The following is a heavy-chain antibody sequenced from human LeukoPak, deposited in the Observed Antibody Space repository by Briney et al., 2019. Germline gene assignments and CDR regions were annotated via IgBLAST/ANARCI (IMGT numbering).Heavy chain of an antibody. Sequence: PSETLSLTCTVSGGSISSGGYYWSWIRQHPGKGLEWIGYIYYSGSTYYNPPLKSRVTISVDTSKNQFSLKLSSVTAADTAVYYCARSGYCSSTSCYGWFDPWGQGTLVTVSS. V-gene: IGHV4-31*03. CDR2: IYYSGST. CDR1: GGSISSGGYY. CDR3: ARSGYCSSTSCYGWFDP. D-gene: IGHD2-2*01. J-gene: IGHJ5*02.